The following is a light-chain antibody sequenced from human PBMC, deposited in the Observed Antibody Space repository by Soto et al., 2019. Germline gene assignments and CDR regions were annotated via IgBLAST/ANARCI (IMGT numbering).Light chain of an antibody. J-gene: IGKJ4*01. CDR3: QQYNDWPPLT. CDR1: QSVSGN. CDR2: GAS. Sequence: EIVMTQSPATLSVSPGERATLSCRAGQSVSGNLAWYQQKPGQAPRLLIYGASTRATGIPARFSGSGSGTEFTLTITSLQSEDFAVYYCQQYNDWPPLTFGGGTKVEIK. V-gene: IGKV3-15*01.